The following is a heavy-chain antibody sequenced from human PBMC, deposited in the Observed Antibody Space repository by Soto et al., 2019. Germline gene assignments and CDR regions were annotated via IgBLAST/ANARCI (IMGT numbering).Heavy chain of an antibody. J-gene: IGHJ6*03. CDR3: ARGGYYYGSDYYYYMDV. V-gene: IGHV4-34*01. D-gene: IGHD3-10*01. Sequence: NPSETLSLTCAVYGGSFSGYYWSWIRQPPGKGLEWIGEINHSGSTNYNPSLKSRVTISVDTSKNQFSLKLSSVTAADTAVYYCARGGYYYGSDYYYYMDVWGKGTTVTVSS. CDR1: GGSFSGYY. CDR2: INHSGST.